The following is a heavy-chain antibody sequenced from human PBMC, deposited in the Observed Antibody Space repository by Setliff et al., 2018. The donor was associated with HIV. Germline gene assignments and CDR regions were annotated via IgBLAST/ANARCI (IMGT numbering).Heavy chain of an antibody. CDR2: IYYNGST. V-gene: IGHV4-39*07. CDR3: LLWTGYYTYWFFDL. CDR1: GGSISSDSYY. Sequence: PSETLSLTCDVSGGSISSDSYYWAWIRQPTGKGLEWIGTIYYNGSTHYNPSLKSRLTISVDMSKTQLSLKLSSVHAADTAVYYCLLWTGYYTYWFFDLWGRGALVTVSS. J-gene: IGHJ2*01. D-gene: IGHD3-3*01.